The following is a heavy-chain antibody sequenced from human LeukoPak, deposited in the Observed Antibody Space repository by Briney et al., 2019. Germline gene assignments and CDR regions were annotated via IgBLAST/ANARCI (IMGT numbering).Heavy chain of an antibody. J-gene: IGHJ6*02. CDR3: ARAASMGGATEYYYGMDV. D-gene: IGHD1-26*01. Sequence: ASVKVSCKASGYTFTGYYMHWVRQAPGQGLEWMGWINPNSGGTNYAQKFQGWVTMTRDTSISTAYMELSRLRSDDTAVYYCARAASMGGATEYYYGMDVWGQGTTVTVSS. V-gene: IGHV1-2*04. CDR1: GYTFTGYY. CDR2: INPNSGGT.